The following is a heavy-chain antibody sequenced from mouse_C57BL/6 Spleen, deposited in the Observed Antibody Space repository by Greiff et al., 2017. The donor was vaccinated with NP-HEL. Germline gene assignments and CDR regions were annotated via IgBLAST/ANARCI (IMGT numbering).Heavy chain of an antibody. D-gene: IGHD2-4*01. CDR1: GYAFTNYL. CDR3: ARENYYDYDDAYYYAMDY. Sequence: VQLQQSGAELVRPGTSVKVSCKASGYAFTNYLIEWVKQRPGQGLEWIGVINPGSGGTNYNEKFKGKATLTADKSSSTAYMQLSSLTSEDSAVYCGARENYYDYDDAYYYAMDYWGQGTSVTVSS. J-gene: IGHJ4*01. V-gene: IGHV1-54*01. CDR2: INPGSGGT.